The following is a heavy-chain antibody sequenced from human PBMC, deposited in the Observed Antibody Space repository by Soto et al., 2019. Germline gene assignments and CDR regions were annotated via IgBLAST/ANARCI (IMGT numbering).Heavy chain of an antibody. CDR1: GGTLSSYA. V-gene: IGHV1-69*13. CDR2: IIPIFGTA. CDR3: ARDSDYYDSSGYYSSYYYYYYGMDV. D-gene: IGHD3-22*01. J-gene: IGHJ6*02. Sequence: ASVKVSCKASGGTLSSYAISWVRQAPGQGLEWMGGIIPIFGTANYAQKFQGRVTITADESTSTAYMELSSLRSEDTAVYYCARDSDYYDSSGYYSSYYYYYYGMDVWGQGTTVTVSS.